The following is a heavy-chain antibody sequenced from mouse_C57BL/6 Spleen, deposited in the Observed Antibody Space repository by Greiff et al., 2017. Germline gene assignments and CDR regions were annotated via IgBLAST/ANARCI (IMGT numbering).Heavy chain of an antibody. Sequence: QVQLQQSGPELVKPGASVKISCKASGYSFTSYYIHWVKQRPGQGLEWIGWIYPGSGNTKYNEKFKGKDTLTADTSSSTAYMQRRSLTSEDSAVYYCARGAAIAMDYWGQGTSVTVSS. CDR2: IYPGSGNT. J-gene: IGHJ4*01. V-gene: IGHV1-66*01. CDR1: GYSFTSYY. CDR3: ARGAAIAMDY. D-gene: IGHD2-12*01.